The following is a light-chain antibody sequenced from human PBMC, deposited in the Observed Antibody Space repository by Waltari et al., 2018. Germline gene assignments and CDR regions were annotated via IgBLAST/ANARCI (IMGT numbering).Light chain of an antibody. CDR2: KAS. J-gene: IGKJ2*01. Sequence: DIQMTQSPSTLSASVGDRVTITCRASQSISSFLAWYQQKPGKAPKLLIYKASILESGVPSRFSGSGSGTEFTLTISSLQPDDFATYYCQQYNSYLYTFGQGTKLEIK. CDR3: QQYNSYLYT. V-gene: IGKV1-5*03. CDR1: QSISSF.